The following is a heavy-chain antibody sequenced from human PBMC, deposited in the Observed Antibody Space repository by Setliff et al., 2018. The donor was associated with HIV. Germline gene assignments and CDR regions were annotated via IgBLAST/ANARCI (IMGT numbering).Heavy chain of an antibody. CDR3: ARRKFGSWSSEWFDP. CDR1: GYSFNIYW. D-gene: IGHD3-10*01. V-gene: IGHV5-51*01. CDR2: IYPGDSDT. J-gene: IGHJ5*02. Sequence: PGESLKISCKDSGYSFNIYWIGWVRQMPGKGLEWMGIIYPGDSDTKYSPSFQGQVTISADKSISTAYLQWSSLKASDTAIYYCARRKFGSWSSEWFDPWGQGTLVTVSS.